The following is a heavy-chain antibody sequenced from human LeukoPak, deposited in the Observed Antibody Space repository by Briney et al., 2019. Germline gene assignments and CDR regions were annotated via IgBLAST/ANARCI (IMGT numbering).Heavy chain of an antibody. D-gene: IGHD2-15*01. Sequence: SETLSLTCTVSGGSISSYYWSWIRQPPGEGLEWIGYIYYSGSTNYNPSLTSRVTISVDTSKNQFSLKLSSVTAADTDVYYCARGAGSLSYLDYWGQGTLVTVSS. J-gene: IGHJ4*02. CDR1: GGSISSYY. CDR3: ARGAGSLSYLDY. V-gene: IGHV4-59*01. CDR2: IYYSGST.